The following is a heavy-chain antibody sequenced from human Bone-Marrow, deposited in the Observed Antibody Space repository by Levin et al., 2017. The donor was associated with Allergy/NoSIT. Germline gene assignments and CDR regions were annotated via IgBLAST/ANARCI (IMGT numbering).Heavy chain of an antibody. V-gene: IGHV3-7*02. J-gene: IGHJ4*02. Sequence: GGSLRLSCASSGFTFSGYWMAWVRQAPGKGRDWLPNINRDGGDGYYVDSVKGRFTISRDNARNSLDLQMNSLRVEDTAVYYCARNGAWSFEFWGQGTLVTVSS. CDR2: INRDGGDG. D-gene: IGHD2-8*01. CDR1: GFTFSGYW. CDR3: ARNGAWSFEF.